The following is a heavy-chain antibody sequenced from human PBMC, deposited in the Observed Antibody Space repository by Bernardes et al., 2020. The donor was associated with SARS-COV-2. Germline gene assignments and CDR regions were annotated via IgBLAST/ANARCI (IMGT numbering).Heavy chain of an antibody. CDR1: GVSLSGYH. CDR3: ARGRRGYTYGYGPNYTGLDV. CDR2: VTHSGVT. V-gene: IGHV4-34*01. Sequence: SETLSLTCAVYGVSLSGYHWSWIRQPPGKGLEWIGEVTHSGVTDYNPSLRSRLTISVDTSNTQLSLKLRSVTAADTAVYYCARGRRGYTYGYGPNYTGLDVWGQGTTVTVSS. D-gene: IGHD5-18*01. J-gene: IGHJ6*02.